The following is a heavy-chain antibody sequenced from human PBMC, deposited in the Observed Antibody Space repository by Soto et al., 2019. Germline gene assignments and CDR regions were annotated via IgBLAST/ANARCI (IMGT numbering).Heavy chain of an antibody. CDR2: ISYDGSEK. V-gene: IGHV3-30*18. Sequence: QEQLVESGGGVVQAGRSLRLSCAASGFTFNFFGMHWVRQAPGKGREWVAVISYDGSEKYYADSVKGRFTMSRDNSKNMVYLEMSSLRPADSSVYYCAKELRYSFAAFAIWGHGAMVSVSS. D-gene: IGHD5-12*01. CDR3: AKELRYSFAAFAI. CDR1: GFTFNFFG. J-gene: IGHJ3*02.